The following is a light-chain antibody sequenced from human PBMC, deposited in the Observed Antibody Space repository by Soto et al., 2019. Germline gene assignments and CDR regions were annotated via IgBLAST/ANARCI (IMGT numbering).Light chain of an antibody. V-gene: IGKV1-27*01. CDR1: QGITNY. Sequence: DFQRTQSPSSLSASVGDRVTLTCRASQGITNYLAWYQQKPGKVPKLLIYGASTLHSGVPSRFSGSGSGTDFTLTIDSLQPEDVATYYCQKYNSAHSYSFGQVTKV. CDR2: GAS. CDR3: QKYNSAHSYS. J-gene: IGKJ1*01.